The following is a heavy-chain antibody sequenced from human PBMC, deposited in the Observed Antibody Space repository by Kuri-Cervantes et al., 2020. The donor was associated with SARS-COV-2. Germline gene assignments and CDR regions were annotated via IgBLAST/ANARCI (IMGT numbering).Heavy chain of an antibody. CDR1: GGSISSGGYY. V-gene: IGHV4-31*03. CDR2: IYYSGST. J-gene: IGHJ4*02. CDR3: AREDRDGYNYVDY. D-gene: IGHD5-24*01. Sequence: SETLSLTCTVSGGSISSGGYYWSWIRQHPGKGLEWIGYIYYSGSTYYNPSLKSRVTISVDTSKNQFSLKLSSVTAADTAVYYCAREDRDGYNYVDYWGQGTLVTVSS.